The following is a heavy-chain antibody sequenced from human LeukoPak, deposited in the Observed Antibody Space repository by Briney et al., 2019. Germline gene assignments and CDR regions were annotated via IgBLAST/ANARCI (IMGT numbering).Heavy chain of an antibody. CDR3: AREEYSSSCNWFDP. D-gene: IGHD6-13*01. Sequence: ASVKVSCKASGYTFTGYYMHWVRQAPGQGLEWMGWINPNSGGTNYAQKFQGRVTMTRDTSISTAYMELSRLRSDDTAVYYCAREEYSSSCNWFDPWGQETLVTVSS. V-gene: IGHV1-2*02. CDR2: INPNSGGT. J-gene: IGHJ5*02. CDR1: GYTFTGYY.